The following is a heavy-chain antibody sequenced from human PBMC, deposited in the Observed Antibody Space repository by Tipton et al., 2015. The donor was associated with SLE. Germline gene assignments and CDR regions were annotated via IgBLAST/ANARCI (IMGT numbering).Heavy chain of an antibody. Sequence: TLSLTCTVSGGSISSYYWSWIRQPAGEGREWIGRIYSSGSPNYNPSLKSRVSISLDTSKNQFPLKLNSVTAADTAVYYCATYSGWFHAWGHGALVTVSS. D-gene: IGHD4-11*01. CDR1: GGSISSYY. CDR2: IYSSGSP. V-gene: IGHV4-4*07. CDR3: ATYSGWFHA. J-gene: IGHJ5*01.